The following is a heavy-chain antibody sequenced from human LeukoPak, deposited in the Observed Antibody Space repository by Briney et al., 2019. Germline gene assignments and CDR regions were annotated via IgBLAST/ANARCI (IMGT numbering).Heavy chain of an antibody. Sequence: SETLSLTCTVSGGSISSSSYYWGWIRQPPGKGLEWIGSIYYSGSTYYNPSLKSRVTISVDTSKNQFSLKLSSVTAADTAVYYCAKDRSKGSYGDDFDFWGQGTLVTVSS. CDR3: AKDRSKGSYGDDFDF. CDR2: IYYSGST. J-gene: IGHJ4*02. D-gene: IGHD3-16*01. CDR1: GGSISSSSYY. V-gene: IGHV4-39*02.